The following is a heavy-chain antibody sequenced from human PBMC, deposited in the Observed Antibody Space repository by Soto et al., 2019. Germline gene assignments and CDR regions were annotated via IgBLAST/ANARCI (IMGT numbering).Heavy chain of an antibody. J-gene: IGHJ6*02. CDR1: GFTFSSYG. V-gene: IGHV3-33*01. CDR3: AREVVVVVAAYGMDV. D-gene: IGHD2-15*01. CDR2: IWYDGSNK. Sequence: GSLRRSWAASGFTFSSYGMHWVRQAPGKGREWVAVIWYDGSNKYYADSVKGRFTISRDNSKNTLYMQMNSLRFEDTVVYYCAREVVVVVAAYGMDVRGQVTPVTVSS.